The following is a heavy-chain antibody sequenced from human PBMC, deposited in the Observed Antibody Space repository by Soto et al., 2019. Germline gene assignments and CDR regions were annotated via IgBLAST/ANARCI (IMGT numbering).Heavy chain of an antibody. Sequence: HPGGSLRLSCQASGFNFRLYEMHWVRQAPGKGLEWVSVISGSGGSSYYAASVKGRFTISRDNSKNTLYLQMNGLRAEDTALYYCAKVTKRAAAGRYEYYKYGMDVWGQGATVTVSS. V-gene: IGHV3-23*01. CDR1: GFNFRLYE. D-gene: IGHD6-13*01. CDR3: AKVTKRAAAGRYEYYKYGMDV. CDR2: ISGSGGSS. J-gene: IGHJ6*02.